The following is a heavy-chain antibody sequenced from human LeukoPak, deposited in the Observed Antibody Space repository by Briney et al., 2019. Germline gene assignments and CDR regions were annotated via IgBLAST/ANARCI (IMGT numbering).Heavy chain of an antibody. CDR1: GGSISSSSYY. Sequence: SETLSLTCTVSGGSISSSSYYWGWIRQPPGKGLEWIGSIYYSGSTYYNPSLKSRVTISVDTSKNQFSLKLSSVTAADTAVYYCARIYCRGGNCSPLVPHYYYEMDVWGQGTTVTVSS. CDR2: IYYSGST. V-gene: IGHV4-39*01. CDR3: ARIYCRGGNCSPLVPHYYYEMDV. D-gene: IGHD2-15*01. J-gene: IGHJ6*02.